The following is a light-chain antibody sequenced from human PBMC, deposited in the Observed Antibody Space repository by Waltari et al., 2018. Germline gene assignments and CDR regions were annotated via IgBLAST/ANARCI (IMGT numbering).Light chain of an antibody. Sequence: QSALTQPASVSGSPGQSITTSCTGTSSDVGTYNLVPWYQQHPGKAPKLLIYEGSKRPSGGSDRFSGSRSGNTASLTISGLQADDEGYYYCCSYAGGRTWVFGGGTKLTVL. CDR1: SSDVGTYNL. CDR3: CSYAGGRTWV. J-gene: IGLJ3*02. CDR2: EGS. V-gene: IGLV2-23*01.